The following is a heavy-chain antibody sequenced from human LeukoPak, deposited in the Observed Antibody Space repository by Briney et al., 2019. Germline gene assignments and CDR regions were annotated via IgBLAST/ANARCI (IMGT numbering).Heavy chain of an antibody. CDR1: GYTFTGYY. CDR3: ARDPYYGSGSYPY. J-gene: IGHJ4*02. Sequence: GASVKVSRKASGYTFTGYYMHWVRQAPGQGLEWMGWINPNSGGTNYAQKFQGRVTMTRDTSISTAYMELSRLRSDDTAVYYCARDPYYGSGSYPYWGQGTLVTVSS. V-gene: IGHV1-2*02. CDR2: INPNSGGT. D-gene: IGHD3-10*01.